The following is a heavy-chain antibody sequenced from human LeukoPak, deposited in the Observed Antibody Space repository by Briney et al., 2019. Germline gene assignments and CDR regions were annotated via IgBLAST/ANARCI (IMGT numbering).Heavy chain of an antibody. CDR2: VKSDGSST. D-gene: IGHD2/OR15-2a*01. Sequence: GGSLRLSCAASGFTFSSYWMHWVRQAPGKGLVWVSRVKSDGSSTTYADSVKGRFTISRDNAKNTLYLQMNSLRAEDTAVYYCAKVSRSSDYFDYWGQGTLVTVSS. J-gene: IGHJ4*02. CDR1: GFTFSSYW. CDR3: AKVSRSSDYFDY. V-gene: IGHV3-74*01.